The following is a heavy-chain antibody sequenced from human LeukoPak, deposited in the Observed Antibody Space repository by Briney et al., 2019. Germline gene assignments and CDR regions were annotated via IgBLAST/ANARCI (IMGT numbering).Heavy chain of an antibody. D-gene: IGHD3-9*01. CDR3: ARVPINILTGYYRAY. Sequence: GGSLRLSCAASGFTFSDYYMSWIRQAPGKGLEWVAYISDRGSSMYYADYVKDRCTISRDNAKKALYLQINSLRAEDTAVYYRARVPINILTGYYRAYWGQGTLVTVSS. J-gene: IGHJ4*02. CDR1: GFTFSDYY. CDR2: ISDRGSSM. V-gene: IGHV3-11*01.